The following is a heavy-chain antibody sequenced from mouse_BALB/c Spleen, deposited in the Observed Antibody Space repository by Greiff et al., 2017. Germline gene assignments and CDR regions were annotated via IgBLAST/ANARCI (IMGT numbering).Heavy chain of an antibody. D-gene: IGHD2-14*01. CDR1: GYSITSGYY. CDR2: ISYDGSN. Sequence: DVQLQESGPGLVKPSQSLSLTCSVTGYSITSGYYWNWIRQFPGNKLEWMGYISYDGSNNYNPSLKNRISITRDTSKNQFFLKLNSVTTEDTATYYCARANRYDSWFAYWGQGTLVTVSA. V-gene: IGHV3-6*02. J-gene: IGHJ3*01. CDR3: ARANRYDSWFAY.